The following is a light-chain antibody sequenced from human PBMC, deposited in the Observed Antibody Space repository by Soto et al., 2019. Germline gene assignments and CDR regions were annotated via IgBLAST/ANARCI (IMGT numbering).Light chain of an antibody. CDR1: QTVPSNY. CDR3: QQYGSLYT. CDR2: GSS. V-gene: IGKV3-20*01. J-gene: IGKJ2*01. Sequence: SVVTQSPGTLSLSPGERTTLFCRASQTVPSNYLAWYQHKPGQAPRLLIFGSSTRATGIPDRFSGGGSGTDFTLPISRLEPEDFAVYYCQQYGSLYTFGQGTRLEI.